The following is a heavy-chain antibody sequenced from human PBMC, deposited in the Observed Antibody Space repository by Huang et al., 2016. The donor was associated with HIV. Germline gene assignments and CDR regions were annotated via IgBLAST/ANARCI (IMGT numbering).Heavy chain of an antibody. D-gene: IGHD6-13*01. CDR1: GDFISSTNYY. J-gene: IGHJ4*02. CDR2: VYQSGST. CDR3: ASQHIGAAATWF. V-gene: IGHV4-39*01. Sequence: QLQLQESGPGQVKPSETLSLTCTVSGDFISSTNYYWGWIRQSPGKGLEWVGRVYQSGSTTYNPSLKSRVTLSVDTSRNQFSLRLNSVTAADTAVYYCASQHIGAAATWFWGRGTQVAVSS.